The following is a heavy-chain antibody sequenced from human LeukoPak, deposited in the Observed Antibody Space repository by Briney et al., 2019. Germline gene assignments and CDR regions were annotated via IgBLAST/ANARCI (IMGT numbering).Heavy chain of an antibody. D-gene: IGHD6-13*01. J-gene: IGHJ6*03. Sequence: SETLSLTCAVYGGSFSGYYWSWIRQPPGKGLEWIGEINHSGSTNYNPSLKSRVTISVDTSKNQFSLKLSSVTAADTAVYYCARDDYDKQQLGTYYYYYMDVWGKGTTVTVSS. CDR2: INHSGST. CDR3: ARDDYDKQQLGTYYYYYMDV. CDR1: GGSFSGYY. V-gene: IGHV4-34*01.